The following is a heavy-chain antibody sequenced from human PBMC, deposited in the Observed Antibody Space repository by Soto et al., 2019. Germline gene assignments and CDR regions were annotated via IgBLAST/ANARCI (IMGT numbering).Heavy chain of an antibody. V-gene: IGHV3-48*02. J-gene: IGHJ4*02. D-gene: IGHD3-22*01. CDR1: GFTFSSYS. CDR3: AKVRNYYDSSGYYYPFDY. Sequence: PGGSLRLSCAASGFTFSSYSMNWVRQAPGKGLEWVSYISSSSSTIYYADSVKGRFTISRDNAKNSLYLQMNSLRDEDTAVYYCAKVRNYYDSSGYYYPFDYWGQGTLVTVSS. CDR2: ISSSSSTI.